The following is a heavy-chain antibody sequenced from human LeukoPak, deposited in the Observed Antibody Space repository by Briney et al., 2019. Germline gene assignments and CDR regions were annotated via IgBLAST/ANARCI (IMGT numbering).Heavy chain of an antibody. CDR3: ADNLSR. Sequence: GGSLRLSCAASGFTFSSYGMHWVRQAPGKGLEWVAVISYDGSNKYYADSVKGRFTISRDNSKNTQYLQMNSLRAEDTAVYYCADNLSRWGQGTLVTVSS. V-gene: IGHV3-30*03. J-gene: IGHJ4*02. CDR2: ISYDGSNK. CDR1: GFTFSSYG. D-gene: IGHD1-1*01.